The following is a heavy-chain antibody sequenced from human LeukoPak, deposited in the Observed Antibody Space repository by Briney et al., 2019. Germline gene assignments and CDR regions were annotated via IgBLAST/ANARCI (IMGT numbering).Heavy chain of an antibody. Sequence: GGSLRLSCAASGFTFSDYSMNWVRQAPGKGLEWISYIGIDSGNTNYADSVKGRFTISGDKAKNSLYLQMNSLRVEGTAVYYCARDYKYAFDNWGQGTLLTVSS. CDR2: IGIDSGNT. V-gene: IGHV3-48*01. J-gene: IGHJ4*02. CDR1: GFTFSDYS. CDR3: ARDYKYAFDN. D-gene: IGHD5-24*01.